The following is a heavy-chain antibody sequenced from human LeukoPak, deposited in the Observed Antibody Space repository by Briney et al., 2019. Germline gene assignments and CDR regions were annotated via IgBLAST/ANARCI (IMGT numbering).Heavy chain of an antibody. CDR2: IDHSGST. J-gene: IGHJ5*02. V-gene: IGHV4-34*01. CDR1: GGSFSGYY. CDR3: ARGLIAAAGTSYLFDP. D-gene: IGHD6-13*01. Sequence: SETLSLTCAVYGGSFSGYYWSWIRQPPGKGLEWIGEIDHSGSTNYNPSLKSRVTISVDTSKNQFSLKLSSVTAADTAVYYCARGLIAAAGTSYLFDPWGQGTLVTVSS.